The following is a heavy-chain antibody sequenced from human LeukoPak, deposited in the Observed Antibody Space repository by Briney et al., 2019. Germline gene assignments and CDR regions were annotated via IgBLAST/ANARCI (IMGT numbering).Heavy chain of an antibody. CDR1: GFTFSSYS. CDR2: ISSSSSTI. J-gene: IGHJ4*02. CDR3: ARGHYRRELLRAVFDY. V-gene: IGHV3-48*01. D-gene: IGHD1-26*01. Sequence: GGSLRLSCAASGFTFSSYSMNWVRQAPGKGLEWVSYISSSSSTIYCADSVKGRFTISRDNAKNSLYLQMNSLRAEDTAVYYCARGHYRRELLRAVFDYWGQGTLVTVSS.